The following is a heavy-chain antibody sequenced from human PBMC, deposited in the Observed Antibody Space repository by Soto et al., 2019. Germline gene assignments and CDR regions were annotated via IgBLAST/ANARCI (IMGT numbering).Heavy chain of an antibody. D-gene: IGHD2-2*01. J-gene: IGHJ4*02. Sequence: QVLLVDSGGGVVQPGRSLRLSCAASGFTFSSYAMNWVRQAPGKGLEWVALISHDGINTYYADSVRCRFTISRDSSTNTLYLQMNSLRAADTAVYYCGSCTSTSCHLGSDYWGQGTLVTVSS. V-gene: IGHV3-30-3*01. CDR2: ISHDGINT. CDR1: GFTFSSYA. CDR3: GSCTSTSCHLGSDY.